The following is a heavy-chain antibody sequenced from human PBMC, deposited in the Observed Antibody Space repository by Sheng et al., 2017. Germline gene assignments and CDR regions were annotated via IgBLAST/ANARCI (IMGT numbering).Heavy chain of an antibody. Sequence: QVQLVESGGGVVQPGRSLRLSCAASGFTFSSYAMHWVRQAPGKGLEWVAVISYDGSNKYYADSVKGRFTISRDNSKNTLYLQMNSLRAEDTAVYYCARGNLVVVVAATLYYWGQGTLVTVSS. CDR1: GFTFSSYA. CDR2: ISYDGSNK. J-gene: IGHJ4*02. D-gene: IGHD2-15*01. CDR3: ARGNLVVVVAATLYY. V-gene: IGHV3-30*04.